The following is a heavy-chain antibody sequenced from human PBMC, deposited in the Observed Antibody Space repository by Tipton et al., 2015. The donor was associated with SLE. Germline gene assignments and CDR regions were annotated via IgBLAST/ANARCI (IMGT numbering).Heavy chain of an antibody. Sequence: SLRLSCAASGFTFSDYYMSWIRQAPGKGLEWVSYISSSGSTIYYADSVKGRFTISRDNAKNSLYLQMNSLRAEDTAVYYCARDSGSGYDLLFAFDIWGQGTVVTVSS. J-gene: IGHJ3*02. CDR3: ARDSGSGYDLLFAFDI. V-gene: IGHV3-11*04. D-gene: IGHD5-12*01. CDR1: GFTFSDYY. CDR2: ISSSGSTI.